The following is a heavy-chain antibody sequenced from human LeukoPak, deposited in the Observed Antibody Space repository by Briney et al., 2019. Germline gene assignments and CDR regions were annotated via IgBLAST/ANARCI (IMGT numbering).Heavy chain of an antibody. V-gene: IGHV4-59*01. CDR3: ARGRYSSSSDY. CDR1: GGSISTYY. J-gene: IGHJ4*02. Sequence: SETLSLTCTVSGGSISTYYWSWIRQPPGKGLGWIGYIHYGGSTDYNPSLKSRVTISVDTSKNQFSLKLSSVTAAATAVYYCARGRYSSSSDYWGQGTLVTVSS. D-gene: IGHD6-13*01. CDR2: IHYGGST.